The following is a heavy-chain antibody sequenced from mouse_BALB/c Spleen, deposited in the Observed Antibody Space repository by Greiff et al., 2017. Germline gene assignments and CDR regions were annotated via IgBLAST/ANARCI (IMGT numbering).Heavy chain of an antibody. CDR2: IDPSDSET. CDR1: GYSFTSYW. J-gene: IGHJ3*01. D-gene: IGHD3-1*01. V-gene: IGHV1S126*01. Sequence: QVQLKQSGPQLVRPGASVKISCKASGYSFTSYWMHWVKQRPGQGLEWIGMIDPSDSETRLNQKFKDKATLTVDKSSSTAYMQLSSPTSEDSAVYYCARQLGGGFPLENWGQGTLVTVSA. CDR3: ARQLGGGFPLEN.